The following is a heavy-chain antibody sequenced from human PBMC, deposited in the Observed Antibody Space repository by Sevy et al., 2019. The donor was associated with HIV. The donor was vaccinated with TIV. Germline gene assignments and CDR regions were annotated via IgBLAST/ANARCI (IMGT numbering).Heavy chain of an antibody. V-gene: IGHV3-30*02. CDR1: AFSFSTNG. CDR3: AKDQGYNWNTEGFFDY. D-gene: IGHD1-20*01. J-gene: IGHJ4*02. CDR2: IRYDGSNK. Sequence: GGSLRLSCAASAFSFSTNGMHWVRQAPGKGLEWVAFIRYDGSNKFYTDSVKGRFTISRDNSKNTPYLQMNSLTTEDTAVYYCAKDQGYNWNTEGFFDYWGQGTLVTVSS.